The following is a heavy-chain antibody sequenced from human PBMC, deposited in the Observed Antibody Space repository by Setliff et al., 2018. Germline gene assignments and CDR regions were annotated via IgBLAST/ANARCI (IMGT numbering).Heavy chain of an antibody. CDR1: GGSFSGYY. V-gene: IGHV4-34*01. J-gene: IGHJ4*02. Sequence: PSETLSLTCAVYGGSFSGYYWSWIRQPPGKGLEWIGEINHSGSTNYNPSLKSRVTISVDTSKNQFSLKLGSVTAADTAVYYCARSPITIFGVVLHPLDYWGQGTLVTVSS. CDR2: INHSGST. D-gene: IGHD3-3*01. CDR3: ARSPITIFGVVLHPLDY.